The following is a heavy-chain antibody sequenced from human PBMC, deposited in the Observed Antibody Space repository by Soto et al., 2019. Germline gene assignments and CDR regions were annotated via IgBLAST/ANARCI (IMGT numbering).Heavy chain of an antibody. CDR3: ARVSSELGY. CDR2: ISTSGSGT. J-gene: IGHJ4*02. CDR1: GFTFSSHS. Sequence: EVQLLESGGGLVQPGGSLRLSCVVSGFTFSSHSMSWVRQAPGKGLEWVSSISTSGSGTYHADSVKGRFAISRDNSKNTLFLQMNSLRAEDTAEYYCARVSSELGYWGQGTLVTVSS. V-gene: IGHV3-23*01. D-gene: IGHD3-10*01.